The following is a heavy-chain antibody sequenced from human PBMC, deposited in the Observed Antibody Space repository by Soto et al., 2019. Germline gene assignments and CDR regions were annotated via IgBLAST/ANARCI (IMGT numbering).Heavy chain of an antibody. CDR3: ARDITRGFRRWFDP. J-gene: IGHJ5*02. Sequence: QVQLQESGPGLVKPSQTLSLTCTVSGGSISSGGYYWSWIRQHPGKGLEWIGYIYYSGSTYYNPSLKSRVTISVDTSKNPFSLKLSSVTAADTAVYYCARDITRGFRRWFDPWGQGTLVTVSS. CDR2: IYYSGST. D-gene: IGHD1-20*01. CDR1: GGSISSGGYY. V-gene: IGHV4-31*03.